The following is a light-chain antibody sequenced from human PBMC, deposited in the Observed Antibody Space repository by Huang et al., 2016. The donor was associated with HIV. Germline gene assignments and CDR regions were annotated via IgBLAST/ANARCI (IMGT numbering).Light chain of an antibody. V-gene: IGKV1-5*03. CDR2: KAS. CDR1: QSISSW. CDR3: QQYNVFPLT. J-gene: IGKJ4*01. Sequence: DIQMTQSPSTLSASVGDRVTITCRASQSISSWLAWYKQQLGKAPKLLMYKASNLDSGVPSRFSGSGAGTEFTITVSSLQPDDFATYYCQQYNVFPLTFGGGTVVE.